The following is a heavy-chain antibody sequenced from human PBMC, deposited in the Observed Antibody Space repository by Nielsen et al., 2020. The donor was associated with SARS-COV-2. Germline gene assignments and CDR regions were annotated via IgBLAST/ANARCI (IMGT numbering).Heavy chain of an antibody. J-gene: IGHJ4*02. CDR1: GYTFTSYG. V-gene: IGHV1-18*01. D-gene: IGHD3-3*01. Sequence: ASVKVSCKASGYTFTSYGISWVRQAPGQGLEWMGWISAYNGNTNYAQKLQGRVTMTTDTSTSTAYMELRSLRSDDTAVYYCARDPSIRAWLLLVYWGQGTLVTVSS. CDR3: ARDPSIRAWLLLVY. CDR2: ISAYNGNT.